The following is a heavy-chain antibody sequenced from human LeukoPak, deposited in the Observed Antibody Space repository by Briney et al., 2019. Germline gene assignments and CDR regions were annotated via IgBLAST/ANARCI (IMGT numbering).Heavy chain of an antibody. J-gene: IGHJ5*02. CDR1: GYSFTSYW. CDR3: ARAGIGTMVRGVFDP. Sequence: GESLKISCKGSGYSFTSYWISLVRQMPGKGLEWMGRIDPSDSYTNYSPSFQGHVTISADKSISTAYLQWSSLKASDTAMYYCARAGIGTMVRGVFDPWGQGTLVTVSS. V-gene: IGHV5-10-1*01. CDR2: IDPSDSYT. D-gene: IGHD3-10*01.